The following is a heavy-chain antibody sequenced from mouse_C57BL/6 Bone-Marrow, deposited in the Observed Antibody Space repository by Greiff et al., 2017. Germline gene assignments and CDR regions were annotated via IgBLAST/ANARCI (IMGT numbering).Heavy chain of an antibody. CDR2: FNPYNGGT. J-gene: IGHJ3*01. CDR1: GYTFTDYY. V-gene: IGHV1-19*01. D-gene: IGHD2-5*01. CDR3: ARSHYSNYGAWFAY. Sequence: VQLQQSGPVLVKPGASVKMSCKASGYTFTDYYMNWVKQSHGKSLEWIGVFNPYNGGTSYNQKFKGKATLTVDKSSSTAYMELNSLTSEDSAVYYCARSHYSNYGAWFAYWGQGTLVTVSA.